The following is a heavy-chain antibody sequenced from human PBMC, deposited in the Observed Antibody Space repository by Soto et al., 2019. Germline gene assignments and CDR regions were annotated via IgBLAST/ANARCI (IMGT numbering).Heavy chain of an antibody. CDR1: GYGFTTYG. Sequence: QVHLVQSGAEVKKPGASVKVSCKGSGYGFTTYGITWVRQAPGQGLEWMAWISAHNGNTNYAQKLQGRVTVTRDTSTGTGYMELRSLRSDDTAVYYCARGRYGDYWGQGALVTVSS. CDR3: ARGRYGDY. V-gene: IGHV1-18*01. J-gene: IGHJ4*02. D-gene: IGHD1-1*01. CDR2: ISAHNGNT.